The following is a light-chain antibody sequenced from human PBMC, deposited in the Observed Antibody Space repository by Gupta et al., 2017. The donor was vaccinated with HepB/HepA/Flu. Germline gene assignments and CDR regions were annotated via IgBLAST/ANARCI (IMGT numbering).Light chain of an antibody. V-gene: IGKV3-15*01. J-gene: IGKJ1*01. CDR1: QSVSSN. Sequence: EIVMTQSPATLSVSPGERATLSCRASQSVSSNLAWYQQKPGQAPRLLVYGASTRATGIPARFSGSGSGTEFTLTISSLQSEDFAVYYCQQYNNWPPVTFGQGTKVEIK. CDR3: QQYNNWPPVT. CDR2: GAS.